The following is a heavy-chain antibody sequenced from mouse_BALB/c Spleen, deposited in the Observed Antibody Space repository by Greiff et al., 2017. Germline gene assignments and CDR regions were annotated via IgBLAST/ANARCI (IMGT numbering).Heavy chain of an antibody. D-gene: IGHD2-4*01. CDR1: GYSITSDYA. V-gene: IGHV3-2*02. J-gene: IGHJ3*01. Sequence: EVQLQESGPGLVKPSQSLSLTCTVTGYSITSDYAWNWIRQFPGNKLEWMGYISYSGSTSYNPSLKSRISITRDTSKNQFFLQLNSVTTEDTATYYCARSRDYEGFAYWGQGTLVTVSA. CDR3: ARSRDYEGFAY. CDR2: ISYSGST.